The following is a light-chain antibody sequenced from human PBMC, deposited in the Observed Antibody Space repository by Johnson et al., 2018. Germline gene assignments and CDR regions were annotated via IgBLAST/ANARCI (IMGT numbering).Light chain of an antibody. CDR2: ENN. CDR3: GTWDSSLSAGNV. CDR1: SSNIGNNY. V-gene: IGLV1-51*02. Sequence: QSVLTQPPSVSAAPGQKVTISCSGSSSNIGNNYVSWYQQLRGTAPKLLIYENNKRPSGIPDRFSGSKSGTSATLGITGLQTGDEADYYCGTWDSSLSAGNVFGTGTKVTVL. J-gene: IGLJ1*01.